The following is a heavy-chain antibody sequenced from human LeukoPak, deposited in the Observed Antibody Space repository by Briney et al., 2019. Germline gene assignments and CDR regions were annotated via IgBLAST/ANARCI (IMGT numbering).Heavy chain of an antibody. V-gene: IGHV1-2*02. CDR3: ARAPLRYFDWSFDY. Sequence: AASVKVSCKASGYTFTGYYMHWVRQAPGQGLEWMGWINPNSGGTNYAQKFQGRVTMTRDTSISTAYMELSRLRSDDTAVYYCARAPLRYFDWSFDYWGQGTLVTVSS. CDR1: GYTFTGYY. D-gene: IGHD3-9*01. J-gene: IGHJ4*02. CDR2: INPNSGGT.